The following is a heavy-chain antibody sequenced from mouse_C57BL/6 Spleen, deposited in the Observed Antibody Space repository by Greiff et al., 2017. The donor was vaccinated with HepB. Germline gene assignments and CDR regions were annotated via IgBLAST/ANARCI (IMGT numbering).Heavy chain of an antibody. Sequence: QVQLQQPGAELVKPGASVKLSCKASGYTFTSYWMHWVKQRPGQGLEWIGMIHPNSGSTNYNEKFKSKATLTVDKSSSTAYMQLSSLTSEDSAVYYCARVGLRRDYAMDYWGQGTSVTVSS. V-gene: IGHV1-64*01. CDR1: GYTFTSYW. CDR2: IHPNSGST. CDR3: ARVGLRRDYAMDY. D-gene: IGHD2-4*01. J-gene: IGHJ4*01.